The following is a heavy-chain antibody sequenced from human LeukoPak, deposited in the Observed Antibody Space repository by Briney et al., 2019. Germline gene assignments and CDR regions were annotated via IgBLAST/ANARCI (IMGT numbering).Heavy chain of an antibody. CDR3: ARARYCSSGNCYKDY. J-gene: IGHJ4*02. Sequence: GGSLRLSCAASGFTFGTYWMSWVRQAPGKELEWVANINGDGSEKYFAGSVKGRFTISRDNARNSLFLQMNSLRAEDTAVYYCARARYCSSGNCYKDYWGQGSLVTVSS. V-gene: IGHV3-7*01. D-gene: IGHD2-15*01. CDR2: INGDGSEK. CDR1: GFTFGTYW.